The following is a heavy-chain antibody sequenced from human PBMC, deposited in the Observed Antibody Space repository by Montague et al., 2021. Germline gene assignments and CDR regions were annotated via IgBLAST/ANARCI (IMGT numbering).Heavy chain of an antibody. CDR1: GGSISSSRYY. CDR2: IDYSGST. Sequence: SETLSLTCTVSGGSISSSRYYWGWIRQPPGKGLEWIGSIDYSGSTYYNPSLKSRVTISVDTSKNQYSLKLSSVTAADTAVYYCASLTLRPFEPWGQGTLVTVSS. CDR3: ASLTLRPFEP. V-gene: IGHV4-39*01. J-gene: IGHJ5*02. D-gene: IGHD2-15*01.